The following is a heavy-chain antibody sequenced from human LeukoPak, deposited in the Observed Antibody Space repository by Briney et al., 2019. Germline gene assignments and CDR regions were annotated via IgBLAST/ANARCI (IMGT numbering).Heavy chain of an antibody. V-gene: IGHV4-34*01. J-gene: IGHJ5*02. CDR3: ARVTGGLSLRGYNWFDP. CDR1: GGALSGFY. D-gene: IGHD3-16*01. Sequence: FETPSPTLPVFGGALSGFYLSWVPPPPGEGLEMVGGNNHSGTTNYNPSLKSRVTISVDTSKNQFSLKLSSVTAADTAVYYRARVTGGLSLRGYNWFDPWGQGTLVTVSS. CDR2: NNHSGTT.